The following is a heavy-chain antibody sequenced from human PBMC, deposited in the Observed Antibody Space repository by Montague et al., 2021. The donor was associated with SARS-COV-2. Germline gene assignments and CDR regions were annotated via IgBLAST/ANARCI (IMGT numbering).Heavy chain of an antibody. CDR1: GGSISGYY. D-gene: IGHD2-8*01. J-gene: IGHJ6*02. V-gene: IGHV4-59*01. CDR2: IYYSGST. Sequence: SETRSLTCTVSGGSISGYYWSWIRQSPGKGLEWIGYIYYSGSTKXNPXLESRVTVSVDRSKNQVSLKLSSVTPADTAVYYCARLLRSCSNGVCRTYYYYAMDVWGQGTTVTVSS. CDR3: ARLLRSCSNGVCRTYYYYAMDV.